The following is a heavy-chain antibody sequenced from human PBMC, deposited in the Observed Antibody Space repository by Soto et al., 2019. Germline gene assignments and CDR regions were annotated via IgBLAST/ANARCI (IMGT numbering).Heavy chain of an antibody. D-gene: IGHD3-22*01. CDR1: GFTFSSYW. V-gene: IGHV3-74*01. Sequence: GGSLRLSCAASGFTFSSYWMHWVRQAPGKGLVWVSRINSDGSSTSYADSVKGRFTISRDNAKNTLYLQMNSLRAEDTAVYYCARVHYYDSSGSDHYYYYYGMDVWGQGTTVTVSS. CDR3: ARVHYYDSSGSDHYYYYYGMDV. J-gene: IGHJ6*02. CDR2: INSDGSST.